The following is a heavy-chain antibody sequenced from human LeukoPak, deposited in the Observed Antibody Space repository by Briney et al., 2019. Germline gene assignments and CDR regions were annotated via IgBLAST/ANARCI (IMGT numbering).Heavy chain of an antibody. CDR1: GGSISNYY. J-gene: IGHJ4*02. Sequence: KPSETLSLTCTVSGGSISNYYWSWVRQPAGEGLEWIGHIYTSGSTYNPSLKSRVTMSVDTPKNQFSLKLNSVTAADTAVYYCARRHYSSGLDYWGQGILVTLSS. V-gene: IGHV4-4*07. D-gene: IGHD6-19*01. CDR3: ARRHYSSGLDY. CDR2: IYTSGST.